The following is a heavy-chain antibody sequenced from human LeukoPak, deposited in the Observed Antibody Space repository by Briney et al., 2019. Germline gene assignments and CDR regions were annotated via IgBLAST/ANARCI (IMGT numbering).Heavy chain of an antibody. V-gene: IGHV6-1*01. J-gene: IGHJ4*02. CDR2: TYYRSKWYN. Sequence: SQTLSLTCAISGDSVSSNSAAWNWIRQSPSRGLEWLGRTYYRSKWYNDYAVSVKSRITINPDTSKNQFSLQLNSVTPEDTAVYCCARDGTAAIRKGVYFDFDYWGQGTLVTVSS. D-gene: IGHD1/OR15-1a*01. CDR3: ARDGTAAIRKGVYFDFDY. CDR1: GDSVSSNSAA.